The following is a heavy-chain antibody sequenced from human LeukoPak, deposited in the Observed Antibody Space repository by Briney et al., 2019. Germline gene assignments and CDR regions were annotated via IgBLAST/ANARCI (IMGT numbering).Heavy chain of an antibody. CDR3: ANHYDILTGYSDY. CDR1: GFTFSSYS. CDR2: ISSSSSYI. Sequence: GGSLRLSCAASGFTFSSYSMNWVREAPGKGLEWVSSISSSSSYIYYADSVKGRFTISRDNAKNSLYLQMNSLRAEDTAVYYCANHYDILTGYSDYWGQGTLVTVSS. D-gene: IGHD3-9*01. J-gene: IGHJ4*02. V-gene: IGHV3-21*04.